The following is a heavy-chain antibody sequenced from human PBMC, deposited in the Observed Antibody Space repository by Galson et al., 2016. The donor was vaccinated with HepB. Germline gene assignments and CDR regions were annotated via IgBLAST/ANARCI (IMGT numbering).Heavy chain of an antibody. Sequence: SLRLSCAASGFTFSSNWMHWVRQAPGMGLEWVSRINSDGSSTNYADSVKGRFTISRDNAKNTLYLQMNSLRAEDTAVYYCARAGFWSGHYNYWGQGTLVTVSS. J-gene: IGHJ4*02. CDR1: GFTFSSNW. D-gene: IGHD3-3*01. V-gene: IGHV3-74*01. CDR2: INSDGSST. CDR3: ARAGFWSGHYNY.